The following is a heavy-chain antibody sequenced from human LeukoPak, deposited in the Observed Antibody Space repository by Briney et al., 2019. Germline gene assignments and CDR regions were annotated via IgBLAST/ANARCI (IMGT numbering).Heavy chain of an antibody. CDR1: GYTFTSYY. CDR3: ARAEVGATHLDY. Sequence: GASVKVSCKASGYTFTSYYMHGVRQAPGQGLEWMGIINPSGGSTSYAQKFQGRVTMTRDTSTSTVYMELSSLRSEDTAVYYCARAEVGATHLDYWGQGTLVTVSS. V-gene: IGHV1-46*01. D-gene: IGHD1-26*01. CDR2: INPSGGST. J-gene: IGHJ4*02.